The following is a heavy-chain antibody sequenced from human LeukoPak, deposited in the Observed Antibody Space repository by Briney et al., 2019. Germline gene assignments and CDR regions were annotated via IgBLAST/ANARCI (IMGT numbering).Heavy chain of an antibody. CDR3: GKTTVGYSSGQKPAWPVDY. CDR1: GFTFGSHA. D-gene: IGHD5-18*01. V-gene: IGHV3-23*01. J-gene: IGHJ4*02. Sequence: GGSLTLSCEASGFTFGSHAMYWVRQAPGKGLEWVAGIFGSGGSPHYADPVKGRFTISRDNSRNTVYLQINSLRADDTAVYYCGKTTVGYSSGQKPAWPVDYWGQGTLVTVSS. CDR2: IFGSGGSP.